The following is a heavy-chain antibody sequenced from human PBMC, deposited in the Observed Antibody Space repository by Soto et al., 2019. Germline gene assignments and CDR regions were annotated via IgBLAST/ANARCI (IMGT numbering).Heavy chain of an antibody. V-gene: IGHV4-34*01. Sequence: SETLSLTCAVYGGSFSGYYWSWIRQPPGKGLEWIGEINHSGSTNYNPSLKSRVTISVDTSKNQFSLKLSSVTAADTAVYYCARGRTVTTLGGFGYWGQGTLVTVS. CDR1: GGSFSGYY. D-gene: IGHD4-17*01. CDR2: INHSGST. J-gene: IGHJ4*02. CDR3: ARGRTVTTLGGFGY.